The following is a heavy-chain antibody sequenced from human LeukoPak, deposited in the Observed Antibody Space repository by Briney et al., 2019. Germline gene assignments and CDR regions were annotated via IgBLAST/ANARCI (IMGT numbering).Heavy chain of an antibody. CDR2: MNPNNGNT. Sequence: ASVKVSCKASGYTFTSYDINWVRQATGQGLEWMGWMNPNNGNTGYAQKFQGRVTMTRNTSIGTAYMELSSLRSEDTAVYYCARVNSLGGFDIWGQGTMVTVSS. V-gene: IGHV1-8*01. CDR3: ARVNSLGGFDI. D-gene: IGHD4-23*01. CDR1: GYTFTSYD. J-gene: IGHJ3*02.